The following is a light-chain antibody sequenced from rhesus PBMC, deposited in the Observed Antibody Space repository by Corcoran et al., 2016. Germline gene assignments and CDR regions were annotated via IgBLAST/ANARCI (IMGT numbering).Light chain of an antibody. J-gene: IGLJ1*01. CDR3: SSYASSSAFI. Sequence: QAALTQSPSVSGSPGQSVTISCTGTSSDIGGYNRVSWYQQHPGKAPKLMIYGVNKRPSGGSDRFSGSKSGNTASLTISGLQAEDEADYYCSSYASSSAFIFGAGTRLTVL. V-gene: IGLV2-13*02. CDR1: SSDIGGYNR. CDR2: GVN.